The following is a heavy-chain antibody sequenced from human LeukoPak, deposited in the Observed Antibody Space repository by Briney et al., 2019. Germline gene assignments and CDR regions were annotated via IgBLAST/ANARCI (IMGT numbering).Heavy chain of an antibody. J-gene: IGHJ6*03. CDR3: ARGRYCTTSSCYSYYHYYNMDV. V-gene: IGHV3-30*09. CDR2: ISFDGSNK. CDR1: GFTFSSHA. Sequence: PGGSLRLSCVAPGFTFSSHAMHWVRQAPGKGLEWVAVISFDGSNKYYTGSVKGRFAISRDNSKNTLYLQMNSLRAEDTAVYYCARGRYCTTSSCYSYYHYYNMDVWGKGTTVTVSS. D-gene: IGHD2-2*01.